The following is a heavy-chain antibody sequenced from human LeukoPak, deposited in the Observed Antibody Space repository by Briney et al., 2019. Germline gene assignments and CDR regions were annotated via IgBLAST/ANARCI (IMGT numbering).Heavy chain of an antibody. D-gene: IGHD6-19*01. CDR2: IYYSGST. V-gene: IGHV4-34*01. CDR1: GGSVSAYY. CDR3: ARVQYSSGWYFDY. J-gene: IGHJ4*02. Sequence: SETLSLTCAVYGGSVSAYYWNWIRQPPGKGLEWIGSIYYSGSTYYNPSLKSRVTISVDTSKNQFSLKLSSVTAADTAVYYCARVQYSSGWYFDYWGQGTLVTVSS.